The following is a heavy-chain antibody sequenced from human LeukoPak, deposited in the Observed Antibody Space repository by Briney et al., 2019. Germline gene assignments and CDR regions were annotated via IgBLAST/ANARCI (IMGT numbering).Heavy chain of an antibody. V-gene: IGHV3-30*02. D-gene: IGHD6-19*01. CDR2: IRYDGSEG. Sequence: PGGSLRRSCAASGFTFSTYGMHWVRQAPGKGLDWVAFIRYDGSEGYYADSVKDRFTVSRDNSKNRMYLQMNSLRAEDTAIYYCAKVGYGWYEVDYWGQGTLVTVSS. CDR1: GFTFSTYG. J-gene: IGHJ4*02. CDR3: AKVGYGWYEVDY.